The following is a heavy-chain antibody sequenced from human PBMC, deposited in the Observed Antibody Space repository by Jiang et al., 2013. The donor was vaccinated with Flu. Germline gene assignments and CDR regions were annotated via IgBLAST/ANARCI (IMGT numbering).Heavy chain of an antibody. V-gene: IGHV3-15*01. CDR3: TTDLGPYFDWLSRIDY. D-gene: IGHD3-9*01. J-gene: IGHJ4*02. Sequence: QLLESGGGLVKPGGSLRLSCAASGFTFSNAWMSWVRQAPGKGLEWVGRIKSKTDGGTTDYAAPVKGRFTISRDDSKNTLYLQMNSLKTEDTAVYYCTTDLGPYFDWLSRIDYWGQGTLVTVSS. CDR1: GFTFSNAW. CDR2: IKSKTDGGTT.